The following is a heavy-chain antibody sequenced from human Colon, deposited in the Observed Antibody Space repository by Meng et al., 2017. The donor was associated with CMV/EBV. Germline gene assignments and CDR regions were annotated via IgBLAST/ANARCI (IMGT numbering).Heavy chain of an antibody. D-gene: IGHD2-2*01. Sequence: GESLKISCAASGFTFSASTMTWVRQAPGKGLEWMANIKQDGSEKYYVDSVKGRFTISRDNPKNSLYLQMSSLRAEDTAVYYCTRTLSATPGDYWGQGTLVTVSS. CDR1: GFTFSAST. V-gene: IGHV3-7*01. J-gene: IGHJ4*02. CDR2: IKQDGSEK. CDR3: TRTLSATPGDY.